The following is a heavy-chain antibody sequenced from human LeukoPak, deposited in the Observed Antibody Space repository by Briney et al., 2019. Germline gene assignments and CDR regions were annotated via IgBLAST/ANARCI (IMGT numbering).Heavy chain of an antibody. CDR3: ARVWFGESLRAYYYYYMDV. V-gene: IGHV4-59*01. Sequence: PSETLSLTCTVSGGSISSYYWSWIRQPPGKGLEWNGYIYYSGSTNYNPSLKSRVTISVDTSKNQFSLKLSSVTAADTAVYYCARVWFGESLRAYYYYYMDVWGKGTTVTVSS. CDR1: GGSISSYY. CDR2: IYYSGST. J-gene: IGHJ6*03. D-gene: IGHD3-10*01.